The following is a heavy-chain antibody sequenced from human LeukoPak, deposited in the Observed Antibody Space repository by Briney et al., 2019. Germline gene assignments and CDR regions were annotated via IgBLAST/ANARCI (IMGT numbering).Heavy chain of an antibody. CDR1: GFTVSSNY. D-gene: IGHD3-16*01. Sequence: PGGSLSLSCAASGFTVSSNYMSWVRQAPGKGLEWVSVIYSGGSTYYADSVKGRFTISRDNSKNTLYLQMNSLRAEDTAVYYCARVSGGLDYWGQGTLVTVSS. V-gene: IGHV3-53*01. CDR2: IYSGGST. CDR3: ARVSGGLDY. J-gene: IGHJ4*02.